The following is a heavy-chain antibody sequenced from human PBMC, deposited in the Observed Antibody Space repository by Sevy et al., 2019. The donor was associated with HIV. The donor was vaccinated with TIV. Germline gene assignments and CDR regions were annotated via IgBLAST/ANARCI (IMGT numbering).Heavy chain of an antibody. CDR1: GYTFSSYG. CDR3: AREGYYYRSGTCRPPTNYGMDV. V-gene: IGHV1-18*01. D-gene: IGHD3-10*01. CDR2: ISDYNGYT. J-gene: IGHJ6*02. Sequence: ASVKVSCKASGYTFSSYGISWVRQAPGQGLEWMGWISDYNGYTNYSHKFQGRVTMSTETSTRTAYMELRSLRSDDTAVYFCAREGYYYRSGTCRPPTNYGMDVWGQGTAVTVS.